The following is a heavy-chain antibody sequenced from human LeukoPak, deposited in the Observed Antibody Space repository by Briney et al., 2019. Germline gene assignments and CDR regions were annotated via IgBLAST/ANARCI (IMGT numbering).Heavy chain of an antibody. CDR3: ARSIFGVVISLYYFDY. CDR2: IYHSGST. Sequence: SETLSPTCAVSGYSISSGYYWGWIRQPPGKGLEWIGSIYHSGSTYYSPSLKSRVTISVDTSKNQFSLKLSSVTAADTAVYYCARSIFGVVISLYYFDYWGQGTLVTVSS. V-gene: IGHV4-38-2*01. J-gene: IGHJ4*02. CDR1: GYSISSGYY. D-gene: IGHD3-3*01.